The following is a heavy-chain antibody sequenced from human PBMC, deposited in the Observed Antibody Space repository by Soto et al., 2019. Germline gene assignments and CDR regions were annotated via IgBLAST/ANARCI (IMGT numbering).Heavy chain of an antibody. CDR1: GGSVSSGSYY. V-gene: IGHV4-61*01. J-gene: IGHJ6*02. CDR3: ARRKGSSSFYGMEV. CDR2: IYYSGST. Sequence: SETLSLTCTVSGGSVSSGSYYWSWIRQPPGKGLEWIGYIYYSGSTDYNPSLQSRVTISVDTSKNQFSLKLSSVTAADTAVYYCARRKGSSSFYGMEVWGQGTTVTVSS. D-gene: IGHD6-13*01.